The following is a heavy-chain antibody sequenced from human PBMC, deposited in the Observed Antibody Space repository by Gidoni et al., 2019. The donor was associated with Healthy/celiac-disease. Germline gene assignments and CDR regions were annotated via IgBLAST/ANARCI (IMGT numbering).Heavy chain of an antibody. CDR1: GGSFSGYY. D-gene: IGHD1-26*01. J-gene: IGHJ5*02. Sequence: QVQLQQWGAGLLKPSETLSLTCAVYGGSFSGYYWSWIRQPPGKGLEWIGEINHSGSTNYNPSLKSRVTISVDTSKNQFSLKLSSVTAADTAVYYCARGGQRWQRVGARNWFDPWGQGTLVTVSS. V-gene: IGHV4-34*01. CDR2: INHSGST. CDR3: ARGGQRWQRVGARNWFDP.